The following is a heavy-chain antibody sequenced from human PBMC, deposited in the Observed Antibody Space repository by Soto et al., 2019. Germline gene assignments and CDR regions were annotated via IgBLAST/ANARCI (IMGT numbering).Heavy chain of an antibody. CDR2: VYHTGNT. D-gene: IGHD3-22*01. J-gene: IGHJ6*02. V-gene: IGHV4-38-2*02. Sequence: GTLSLTCGVSNFSISSAYYWSCIRQPPGKGLEWIASVYHTGNTYFNPSLKSRVTISVDTSKNQFSLRLRSVTAADTAIYYCARDRIVTKPPAPYYLYYGVDVWGQGTTVTVSS. CDR1: NFSISSAYY. CDR3: ARDRIVTKPPAPYYLYYGVDV.